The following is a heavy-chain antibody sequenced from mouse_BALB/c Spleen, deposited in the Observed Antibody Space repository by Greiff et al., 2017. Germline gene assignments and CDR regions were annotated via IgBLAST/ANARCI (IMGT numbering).Heavy chain of an antibody. J-gene: IGHJ2*01. D-gene: IGHD1-1*02. CDR1: GFTFSSYG. CDR2: ISSGGSYT. V-gene: IGHV5-6*02. Sequence: EVKLVESGGDLVKPGGSLKLSCAASGFTFSSYGMAWVRQTPDKRLEWVATISSGGSYTYYPDSVKGRFNISRDNAKNTLYLQMSSLKSEDTAMYYCARGDRGNFFDYWGQGTTLTVSS. CDR3: ARGDRGNFFDY.